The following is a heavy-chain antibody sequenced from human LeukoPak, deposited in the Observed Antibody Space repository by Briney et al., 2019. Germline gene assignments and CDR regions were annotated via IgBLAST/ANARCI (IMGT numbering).Heavy chain of an antibody. CDR1: GGSISSGSYY. V-gene: IGHV4-61*02. CDR3: ARGIRWMTTSNWFDP. J-gene: IGHJ5*02. Sequence: SETLSLTCTVSGGSISSGSYYWSWIRQPAGKGLEWIGRIYTSGSTNYNPSLKSRVTISVDTSKNQFSLKLGSVTAADTAVYYCARGIRWMTTSNWFDPWGQGTLVTVSS. CDR2: IYTSGST. D-gene: IGHD5-24*01.